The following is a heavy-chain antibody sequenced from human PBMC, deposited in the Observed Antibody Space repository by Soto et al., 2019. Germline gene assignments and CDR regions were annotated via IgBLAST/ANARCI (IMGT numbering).Heavy chain of an antibody. CDR2: ISSSSSYI. CDR1: GFTFDDYA. Sequence: GGSLRLSCAASGFTFDDYAMNWVRQAPGKGLEWVSSISSSSSYIYYADSVKGRFTISRDNAKNSLYLQMNSLRAADTAVYYCARLKWVEGYYYYYGMDVWGQGTTVTVSS. J-gene: IGHJ6*02. V-gene: IGHV3-21*01. CDR3: ARLKWVEGYYYYYGMDV. D-gene: IGHD2-15*01.